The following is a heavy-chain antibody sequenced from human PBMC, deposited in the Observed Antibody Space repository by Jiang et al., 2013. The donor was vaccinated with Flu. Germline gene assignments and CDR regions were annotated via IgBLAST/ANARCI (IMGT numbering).Heavy chain of an antibody. CDR3: ARVGEYCSSTSCTPYYYYYYYMDV. D-gene: IGHD2-2*01. J-gene: IGHJ6*03. V-gene: IGHV3-11*01. CDR2: ISSSGSTI. Sequence: SGFTFSDYYMSWIRQAQEGLEWVSYISSSGSTIYYADSVKGRFTISRDNAKNSLYLQMNSLRAEDTAVYYCARVGEYCSSTSCTPYYYYYYYMDVWGKGTTVTVSS. CDR1: GFTFSDYY.